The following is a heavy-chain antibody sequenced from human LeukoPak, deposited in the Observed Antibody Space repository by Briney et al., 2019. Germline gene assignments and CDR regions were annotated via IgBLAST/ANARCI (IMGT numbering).Heavy chain of an antibody. CDR3: ARWGGIAVAGTLWYFDL. CDR2: ISAYNGNT. J-gene: IGHJ2*01. Sequence: GASVKVSCKASGYTFTSYGISWVRQAPGQGLEWMGWISAYNGNTNYAQKLQGRVTMTTDTSTSTAYMELRSLRSDDTAVYYCARWGGIAVAGTLWYFDLWGRGTLVTVSS. D-gene: IGHD6-19*01. V-gene: IGHV1-18*01. CDR1: GYTFTSYG.